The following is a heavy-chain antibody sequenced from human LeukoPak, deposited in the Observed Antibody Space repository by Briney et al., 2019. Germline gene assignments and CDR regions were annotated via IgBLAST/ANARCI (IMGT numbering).Heavy chain of an antibody. D-gene: IGHD6-19*01. CDR2: IIPILGIA. J-gene: IGHJ3*02. CDR3: AREESSGGAFDI. V-gene: IGHV1-69*04. Sequence: SVKVSCKASGGTFSSYAISWVRQAPGQGLEWMGRIIPILGIANYAQKFQGRVTITADKSTSTAYMELSSLRSEDTAVYYRAREESSGGAFDIWGQGTMVTVSS. CDR1: GGTFSSYA.